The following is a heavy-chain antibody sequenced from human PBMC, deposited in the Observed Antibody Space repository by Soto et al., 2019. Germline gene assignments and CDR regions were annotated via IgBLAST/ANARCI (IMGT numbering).Heavy chain of an antibody. J-gene: IGHJ4*02. Sequence: GGSLRLSCAASGFTFSSYAMSWVRQAPGKGLEWVSTISGSGGSTYYADSVKGRFTISRDNSKHTLYLQMNSLRAEDTAVYYCAKQGNYYDSSGYYKFDYWGQGTLVTVSS. CDR2: ISGSGGST. CDR3: AKQGNYYDSSGYYKFDY. V-gene: IGHV3-23*01. D-gene: IGHD3-22*01. CDR1: GFTFSSYA.